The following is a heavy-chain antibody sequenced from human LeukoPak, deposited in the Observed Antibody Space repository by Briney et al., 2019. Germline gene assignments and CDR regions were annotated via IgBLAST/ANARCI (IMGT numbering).Heavy chain of an antibody. D-gene: IGHD4/OR15-4a*01. Sequence: GGSLRLSCVTSGFTFSDYSTNWVRQAPGTGPQWISFLDASGDNIDYADSVRGRFTISRDNAKNSLYLHMSSLGDDDTAVYYCARGSHRGAWLIDYWGQGTLVTVSS. J-gene: IGHJ4*02. CDR3: ARGSHRGAWLIDY. CDR2: LDASGDNI. V-gene: IGHV3-48*02. CDR1: GFTFSDYS.